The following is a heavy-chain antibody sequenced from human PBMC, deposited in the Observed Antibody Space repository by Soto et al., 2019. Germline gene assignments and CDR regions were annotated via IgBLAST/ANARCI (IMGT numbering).Heavy chain of an antibody. V-gene: IGHV4-30-4*01. CDR2: IYYSGST. D-gene: IGHD2-15*01. CDR3: ATERLNCSGGSCYPYYFDY. J-gene: IGHJ4*02. Sequence: NPSETLSLTCTVSGGSISSGDYYWSWIRQPPGKGLEWIGYIYYSGSTYYNPSLKSRVTISVDTSKNQFSLKLSSVTAADTAVYYCATERLNCSGGSCYPYYFDYWGQGTMVTVYS. CDR1: GGSISSGDYY.